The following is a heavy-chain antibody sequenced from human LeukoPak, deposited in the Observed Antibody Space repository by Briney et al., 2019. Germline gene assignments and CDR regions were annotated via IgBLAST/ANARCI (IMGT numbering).Heavy chain of an antibody. D-gene: IGHD3-10*01. Sequence: SETLSLTCVVYGGSFSGYYWSWIRQPPGKGLEWIGEINHSGSTNYNPSLKSRVTISVDTSKNQFSLKLSSVTAADTAVYYCARSRMVRGGFDYWGQGTLVTVSS. CDR3: ARSRMVRGGFDY. CDR1: GGSFSGYY. J-gene: IGHJ4*02. V-gene: IGHV4-34*01. CDR2: INHSGST.